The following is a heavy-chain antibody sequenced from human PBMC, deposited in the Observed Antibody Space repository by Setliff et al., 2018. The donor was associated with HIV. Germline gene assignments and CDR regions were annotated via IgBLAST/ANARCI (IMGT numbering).Heavy chain of an antibody. D-gene: IGHD3-3*01. CDR1: GYTFTTSA. J-gene: IGHJ3*02. V-gene: IGHV1-58*02. Sequence: SVKVSCKASGYTFTTSAMQWVRQARGQRPEWIGWIVVGSGNTNYAQKFQGRVTITRDMSTSTAYMELSSLRSEDTAIYYCAADLVGSYNFWGGYYQGPDAFDIWGQGTMVTVSS. CDR2: IVVGSGNT. CDR3: AADLVGSYNFWGGYYQGPDAFDI.